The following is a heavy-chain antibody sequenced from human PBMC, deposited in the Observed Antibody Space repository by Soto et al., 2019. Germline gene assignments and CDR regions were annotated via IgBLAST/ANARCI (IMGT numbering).Heavy chain of an antibody. Sequence: ELQLVESGGGLIQPGGSLRLSCAASGFTVTSNYMTWVRLAPGKGLECVSTIHTGGKTFYTDSVKGRFTVSRDASKNTVDLQMNTLSVEDTAVYYCATGGSKRVRGAIVEVFHLEFWGRGTVVTVSS. CDR2: IHTGGKT. J-gene: IGHJ4*02. CDR3: ATGGSKRVRGAIVEVFHLEF. V-gene: IGHV3-53*02. CDR1: GFTVTSNY. D-gene: IGHD3-10*01.